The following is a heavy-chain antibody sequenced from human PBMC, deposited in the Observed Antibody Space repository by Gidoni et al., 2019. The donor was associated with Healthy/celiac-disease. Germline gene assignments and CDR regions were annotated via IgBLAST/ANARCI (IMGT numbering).Heavy chain of an antibody. J-gene: IGHJ4*02. D-gene: IGHD5-18*01. Sequence: QVQLVQSGAEVKKPGSSVKVSCKASGSTFSSYAISWVRQAPGQGLEWMGRIIPILGIANYAQKFQGRVTITADKSTSTAYMELSSLRSEDTAVYYCAREYSRGGYSYGYGSCFDYWGQGTLVTVSS. CDR2: IIPILGIA. V-gene: IGHV1-69*04. CDR3: AREYSRGGYSYGYGSCFDY. CDR1: GSTFSSYA.